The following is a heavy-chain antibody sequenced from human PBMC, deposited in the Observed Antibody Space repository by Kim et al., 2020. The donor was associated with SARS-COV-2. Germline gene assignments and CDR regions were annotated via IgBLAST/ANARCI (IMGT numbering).Heavy chain of an antibody. CDR3: AKDNRLSPRRGDSSGSDYGMDV. CDR2: ISWNSGSI. J-gene: IGHJ6*02. D-gene: IGHD3-22*01. V-gene: IGHV3-9*01. Sequence: GGSLRLSCAASGFTFDDYAMHWVRQAPGKGLEWVSGISWNSGSIGYADSVKGRFTISRDNAKNSLYLQMNSLRAEDTALYYCAKDNRLSPRRGDSSGSDYGMDVWGQGTTVTVSS. CDR1: GFTFDDYA.